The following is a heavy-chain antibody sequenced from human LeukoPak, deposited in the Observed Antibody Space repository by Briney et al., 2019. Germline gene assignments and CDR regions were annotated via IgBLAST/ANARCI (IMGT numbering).Heavy chain of an antibody. Sequence: PSQTLSLTCTVSGGFISSGGYYWSCIPQHPGKGLEWIEYIYYSGSTYYNPSLKSRVTMSVDTSKNQFSLKLRSVTAADTAVYYCARDDGYCSGGSCYTNAFDIWGQGTMVTVSS. J-gene: IGHJ3*02. CDR2: IYYSGST. V-gene: IGHV4-31*03. CDR1: GGFISSGGYY. D-gene: IGHD2-15*01. CDR3: ARDDGYCSGGSCYTNAFDI.